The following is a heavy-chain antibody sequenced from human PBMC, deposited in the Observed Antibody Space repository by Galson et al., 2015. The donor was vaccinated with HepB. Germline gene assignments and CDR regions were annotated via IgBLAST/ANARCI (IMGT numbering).Heavy chain of an antibody. CDR3: ASGRGYSYGYEIPDY. CDR1: GYSFTSYW. V-gene: IGHV5-10-1*01. CDR2: IDPSDCYT. Sequence: GAEVKKPGESLRISCKGSGYSFTSYWISWVRQMPGKGLEWMGKIDPSDCYTNYSPSFQGHVTISTDKSISTAYLQWSSLEASDTAMYYCASGRGYSYGYEIPDYSGHGTLVTVSS. J-gene: IGHJ4*01. D-gene: IGHD5-18*01.